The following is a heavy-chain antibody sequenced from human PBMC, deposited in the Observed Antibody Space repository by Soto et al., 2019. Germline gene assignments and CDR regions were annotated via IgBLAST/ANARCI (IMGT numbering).Heavy chain of an antibody. CDR2: ISSDGRDK. CDR3: VSQVAVDS. CDR1: GFSFTTHN. D-gene: IGHD2-15*01. V-gene: IGHV3-30*04. Sequence: QVQLVESGGGVVQPGGSLRLSCAASGFSFTTHNMYWVRQAPGKGLEWVAIISSDGRDKYYADSVKGRCTISRDNSNNTVFLQVDSLTVDDTTVFYCVSQVAVDSWGQGALVTVPS. J-gene: IGHJ4*02.